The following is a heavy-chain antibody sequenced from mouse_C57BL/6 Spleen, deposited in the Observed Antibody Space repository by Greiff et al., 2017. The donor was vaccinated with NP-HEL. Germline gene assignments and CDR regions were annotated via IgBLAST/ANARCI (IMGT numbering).Heavy chain of an antibody. D-gene: IGHD1-1*01. J-gene: IGHJ2*01. CDR3: ARVGDLNDSSLYY. Sequence: LQQSGAELVRPGASVKMSCKASGYTFTSYNMHWVQQTPRQGLEWIGAIYPGNGDTSYNQKFKGKATLTVDNSSSTAYMQLSSLTSEDSAVYFCARVGDLNDSSLYYWGQGTTLTVSS. V-gene: IGHV1-12*01. CDR1: GYTFTSYN. CDR2: IYPGNGDT.